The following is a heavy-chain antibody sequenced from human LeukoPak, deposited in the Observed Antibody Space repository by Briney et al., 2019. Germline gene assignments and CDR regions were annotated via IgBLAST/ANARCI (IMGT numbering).Heavy chain of an antibody. CDR2: INPNSGGT. J-gene: IGHJ3*02. CDR3: ARGGDSSGYAFDI. V-gene: IGHV1-2*02. CDR1: GYTFTGYY. Sequence: GASVKVSCKASGYTFTGYYMHWVRQAPGQGLEWMGWINPNSGGTNYAQKFQGRVTMTRDTYISTAYMELSRLRSDDTAVYYCARGGDSSGYAFDIWGQGTMVTVSS. D-gene: IGHD3-22*01.